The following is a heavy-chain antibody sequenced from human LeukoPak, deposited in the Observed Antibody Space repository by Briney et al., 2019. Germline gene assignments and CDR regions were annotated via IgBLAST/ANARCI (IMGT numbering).Heavy chain of an antibody. CDR3: ARGTALRFLEWFNYYYYMDV. Sequence: PSETLSLTCTVSGYSISSGYYWGLIRQPPGKGLEWIGSIYHSGSTYYNPSLKSRVTISVDTSKNQFSLKLSSVTAADTAVYYCARGTALRFLEWFNYYYYMDVWGKGTTVTVSS. CDR1: GYSISSGYY. CDR2: IYHSGST. V-gene: IGHV4-38-2*02. J-gene: IGHJ6*03. D-gene: IGHD3-3*01.